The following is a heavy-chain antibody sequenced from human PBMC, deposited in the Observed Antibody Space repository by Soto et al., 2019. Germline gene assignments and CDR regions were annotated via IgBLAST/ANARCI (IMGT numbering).Heavy chain of an antibody. D-gene: IGHD2-21*02. Sequence: PSETLSLTCTVTGDSINSRSYYWGWIRQPPGKGLEWIGSIYYSGRTYNNPSLRSRVSMSIDTSKDQFSLNLKSLTAADTALYFCARERSSVVTLAYFEVWCPGSLVTGSS. CDR3: ARERSSVVTLAYFEV. J-gene: IGHJ4*02. V-gene: IGHV4-39*02. CDR1: GDSINSRSYY. CDR2: IYYSGRT.